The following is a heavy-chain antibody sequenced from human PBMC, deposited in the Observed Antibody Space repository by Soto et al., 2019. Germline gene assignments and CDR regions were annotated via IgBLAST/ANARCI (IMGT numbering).Heavy chain of an antibody. CDR2: IYYSGST. D-gene: IGHD3-3*01. Sequence: SETLSLTCTVSGGSISSGGYYWSWIRQHPGKGLEWIGYIYYSGSTYYNPSLKSRVTISVDTSKNQFSLKLSSVTAADTAVYYCAREIGFGVVTTHFDYWGQGTLVTVSS. J-gene: IGHJ4*02. CDR3: AREIGFGVVTTHFDY. CDR1: GGSISSGGYY. V-gene: IGHV4-31*03.